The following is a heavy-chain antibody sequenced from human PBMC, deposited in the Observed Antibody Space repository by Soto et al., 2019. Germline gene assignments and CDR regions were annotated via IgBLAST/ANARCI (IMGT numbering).Heavy chain of an antibody. V-gene: IGHV3-73*02. CDR1: GFTFGDST. CDR3: TSSFVVVTAIAAS. CDR2: IRNKANSYAT. J-gene: IGHJ5*02. Sequence: EVQLVESGGGLVQTGGSLKLSCAASGFTFGDSTMHWVRQASGKGLEWVGRIRNKANSYATAYAASVKGRFTVSRDDSKNTAYLQMNGLKTEDTAVYYCTSSFVVVTAIAASWGQGTLVTVSS. D-gene: IGHD2-21*02.